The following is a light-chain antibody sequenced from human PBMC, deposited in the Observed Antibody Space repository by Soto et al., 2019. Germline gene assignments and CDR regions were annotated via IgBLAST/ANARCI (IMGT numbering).Light chain of an antibody. V-gene: IGLV1-47*01. J-gene: IGLJ3*02. CDR2: RNN. Sequence: QAVVTQSPSASGTPGQRVTISCSGSSSNIGSNYVYWYQQLPGTAPKLLIYRNNQRPSGVPDRFSGSKSGTSASLAISGLRSEDEADYYCAAWDDSLSGGWVFGGGTKVTVL. CDR3: AAWDDSLSGGWV. CDR1: SSNIGSNY.